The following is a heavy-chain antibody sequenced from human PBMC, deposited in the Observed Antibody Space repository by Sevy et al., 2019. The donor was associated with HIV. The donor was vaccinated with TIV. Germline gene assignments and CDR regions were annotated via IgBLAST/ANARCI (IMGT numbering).Heavy chain of an antibody. D-gene: IGHD6-19*01. J-gene: IGHJ3*02. V-gene: IGHV1-69*06. Sequence: ASVKVSCKASGGTFSSYAISWVRQAPGQGLEWMGGIIPIFGTANYAQKFQGSVTITADKSTSTAYMELSSLRSEDTAVYYCARSRRGPPGTVAGTGDAFDIWGQGTMVTVSS. CDR2: IIPIFGTA. CDR1: GGTFSSYA. CDR3: ARSRRGPPGTVAGTGDAFDI.